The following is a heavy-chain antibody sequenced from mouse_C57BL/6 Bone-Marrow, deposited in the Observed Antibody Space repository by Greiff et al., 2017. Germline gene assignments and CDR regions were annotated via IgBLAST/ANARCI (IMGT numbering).Heavy chain of an antibody. V-gene: IGHV1-81*01. CDR1: GYTFTSYG. CDR2: IYPRSGNT. J-gene: IGHJ4*01. CDR3: ARRDYYGNWLLDD. Sequence: QVQLQQSGAELTRPGASVKLSCKASGYTFTSYGISWVKQRTGQGLEWIGEIYPRSGNTYYNEKFKGKATLTADKSSSTAYMELRSLTSEDSAVYFCARRDYYGNWLLDDWGQGTSVTVSS. D-gene: IGHD2-1*01.